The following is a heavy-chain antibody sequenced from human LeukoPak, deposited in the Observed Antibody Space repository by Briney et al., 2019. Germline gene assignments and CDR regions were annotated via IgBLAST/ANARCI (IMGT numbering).Heavy chain of an antibody. CDR3: ARHPSYYYDPEGHDAFDI. CDR1: GGTISSSSYY. V-gene: IGHV4-39*01. CDR2: IYHSGST. D-gene: IGHD3-22*01. Sequence: SETLSLTCTVSGGTISSSSYYWGWIRQPPGKGLEWIGSIYHSGSTYYNPSLKSRVTISVDTSKNQFSLKLSSVTAAATAVYYCARHPSYYYDPEGHDAFDIWGQGTMVTVSS. J-gene: IGHJ3*02.